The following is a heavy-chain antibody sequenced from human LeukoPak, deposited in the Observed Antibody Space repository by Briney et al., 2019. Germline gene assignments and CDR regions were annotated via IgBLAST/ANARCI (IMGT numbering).Heavy chain of an antibody. CDR3: AKDASPSGWYVRWDYFDY. J-gene: IGHJ4*02. D-gene: IGHD6-19*01. V-gene: IGHV3-30*02. CDR1: GFTFRSYG. CDR2: IRYDGSNK. Sequence: PGGSLRLSCAASGFTFRSYGMHWVRQTPGKGLEWVAFIRYDGSNKYYADSVKGRFTISRDNSKNTLYLQMNSLRAEDTAVYYCAKDASPSGWYVRWDYFDYWGQGTLVTVSS.